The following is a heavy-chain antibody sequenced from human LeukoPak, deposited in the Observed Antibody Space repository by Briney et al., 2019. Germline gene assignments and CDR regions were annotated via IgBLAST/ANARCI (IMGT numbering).Heavy chain of an antibody. J-gene: IGHJ3*02. D-gene: IGHD6-13*01. CDR3: ARGLQNIIAAAGNDAFDI. CDR2: IGSNGGGI. CDR1: GFTFSTYT. Sequence: GGSLRLSCAASGFTFSTYTMYWVRHPPGKRLEWVSIIGSNGGGILYADSVKGRFTISRDNSKNTLYLQMNSLRAEDTAVYYCARGLQNIIAAAGNDAFDIWGQGTMVTVSS. V-gene: IGHV3-23*01.